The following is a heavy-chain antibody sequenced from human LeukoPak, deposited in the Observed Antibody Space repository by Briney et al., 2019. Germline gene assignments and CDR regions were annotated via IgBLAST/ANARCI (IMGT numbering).Heavy chain of an antibody. V-gene: IGHV3-23*01. CDR1: GFTFSTYA. D-gene: IGHD1-26*01. CDR3: AKAEGATIAF. Sequence: PGGSLRLSCAASGFTFSTYAMSWVRQAPGKGLEWVSGIGGSGINTYYADSVKGRFTISRDNSKNTLYLQMNSLRAEDTAVYYCAKAEGATIAFWGQGTLVTVSS. J-gene: IGHJ4*02. CDR2: IGGSGINT.